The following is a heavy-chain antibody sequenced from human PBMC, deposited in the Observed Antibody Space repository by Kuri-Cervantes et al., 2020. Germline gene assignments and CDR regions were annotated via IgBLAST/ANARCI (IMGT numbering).Heavy chain of an antibody. J-gene: IGHJ6*02. CDR2: MKQDGTEK. V-gene: IGHV3-7*01. CDR1: GFTFSSFW. Sequence: ETLSLTCAASGFTFSSFWMSWVRQAPGKGLEWVANMKQDGTEKYYVDSVKGRFTISRDNAKNSLYLQMNSLRAEDTAVYYCARRGGLDVWGQGTTVTVSS. CDR3: ARRGGLDV. D-gene: IGHD3-16*01.